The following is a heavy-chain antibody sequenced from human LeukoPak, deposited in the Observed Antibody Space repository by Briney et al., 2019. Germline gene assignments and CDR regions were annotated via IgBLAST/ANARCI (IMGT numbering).Heavy chain of an antibody. CDR1: GYTFTSYY. V-gene: IGHV1-3*01. D-gene: IGHD5-24*01. CDR2: INAGNGNT. CDR3: ARDADGYNSSPASP. Sequence: GASVKVSCKASGYTFTSYYMHWVRQAPGQGLEWMGWINAGNGNTKYSQKFQGRVTITRDTSASTAYMELSSLRSEDTAVYYCARDADGYNSSPASPWGQGTLVTVSS. J-gene: IGHJ4*02.